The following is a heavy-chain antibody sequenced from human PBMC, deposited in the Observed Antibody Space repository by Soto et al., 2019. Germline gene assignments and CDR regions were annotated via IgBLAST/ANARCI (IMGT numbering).Heavy chain of an antibody. D-gene: IGHD2-21*02. V-gene: IGHV1-69*01. Sequence: QVQLVQSGAEVKKPGSSVKVSCKASGGTFSSYAISWVRQAPGQGLEWMGGIIPIFGTANYAQKFQGRVTITGDESTSTAYMELSSVRSEDTAVYYCTRVAYCGGDCYSGYFDYWGQGTLVTVSS. CDR1: GGTFSSYA. CDR3: TRVAYCGGDCYSGYFDY. J-gene: IGHJ4*02. CDR2: IIPIFGTA.